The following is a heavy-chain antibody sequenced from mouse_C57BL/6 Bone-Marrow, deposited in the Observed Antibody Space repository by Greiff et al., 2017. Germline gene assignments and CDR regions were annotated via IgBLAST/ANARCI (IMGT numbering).Heavy chain of an antibody. CDR2: INPYNGGT. V-gene: IGHV1-19*01. Sequence: EVQLQQSGPVLVKPGASVKMSCKASGYTFTDYYMNWVKQSPGKSLEWIGVINPYNGGTSYNQKFKGKATLTVDKSSSTAYMELNSLTSEDSAVXYCARGGYYSNSWFAYWGQGTLVTVSA. D-gene: IGHD2-5*01. CDR3: ARGGYYSNSWFAY. CDR1: GYTFTDYY. J-gene: IGHJ3*01.